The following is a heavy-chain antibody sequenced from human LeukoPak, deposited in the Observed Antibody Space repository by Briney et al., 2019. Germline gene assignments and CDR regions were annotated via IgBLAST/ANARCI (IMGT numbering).Heavy chain of an antibody. D-gene: IGHD1-26*01. CDR1: GFTFSSYA. V-gene: IGHV3-23*01. CDR3: AKDWPSGSYPYWYFDL. Sequence: GGSLRLSCAASGFTFSSYAMSWVRQAPGKGLEWVSAISGGGGSTYYADSVKGRFTISRDNSKNTLYLQMNSLRAEDTAVYYCAKDWPSGSYPYWYFDLWGRGTLVTVSS. J-gene: IGHJ2*01. CDR2: ISGGGGST.